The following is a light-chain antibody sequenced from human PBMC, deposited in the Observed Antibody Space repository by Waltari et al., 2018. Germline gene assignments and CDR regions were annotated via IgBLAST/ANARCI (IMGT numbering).Light chain of an antibody. CDR1: SSDVAASNY. V-gene: IGLV2-14*01. CDR2: VVN. J-gene: IGLJ2*01. Sequence: QSALTQPASVSGSPGQSIPISRTGTSSDVAASNYVSWSQQHPGKVPKVMIYVVNKRPSGVSNRFSGSKSGNTASLTISGLQSEDEADYYCSSFTSRRTLVFGGGTKLTVL. CDR3: SSFTSRRTLV.